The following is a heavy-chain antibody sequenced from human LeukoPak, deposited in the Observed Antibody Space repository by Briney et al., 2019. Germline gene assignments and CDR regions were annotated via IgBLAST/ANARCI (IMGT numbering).Heavy chain of an antibody. CDR2: INHSGST. CDR1: GGSFSGYY. Sequence: SETLSLTCAVYGGSFSGYYWSWIREPPGRGLEWIGEINHSGSTNYNPSLKSRVTISVDTSKNQFSLKLSSVTAADTAVYYCARRARYYYDSSGYRSWGQGTPVTVSS. V-gene: IGHV4-34*01. J-gene: IGHJ5*02. CDR3: ARRARYYYDSSGYRS. D-gene: IGHD3-22*01.